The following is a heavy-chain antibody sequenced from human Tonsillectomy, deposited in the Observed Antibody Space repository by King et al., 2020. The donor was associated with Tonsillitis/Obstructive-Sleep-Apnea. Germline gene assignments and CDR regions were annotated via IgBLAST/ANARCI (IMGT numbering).Heavy chain of an antibody. Sequence: EVQLVESGGGLVQPGGSLRLSCSASGFSFSSYAMHWVRQAPGKGLEFVSAISTNGGSTYYADSLKGRFTISRDNSKNTLYLQMSSLRAEDRAVYYCGRIMGATLGWVDSWGQGTLVTVSS. CDR2: ISTNGGST. CDR1: GFSFSSYA. CDR3: GRIMGATLGWVDS. V-gene: IGHV3-64D*09. J-gene: IGHJ5*01. D-gene: IGHD1-26*01.